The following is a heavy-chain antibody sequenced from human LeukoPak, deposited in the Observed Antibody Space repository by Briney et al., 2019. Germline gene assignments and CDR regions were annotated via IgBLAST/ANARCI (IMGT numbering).Heavy chain of an antibody. CDR2: IHPPSGGT. CDR3: VRDPGWLQVDY. D-gene: IGHD5-24*01. J-gene: IGHJ4*02. Sequence: ASVEVSCKASGYTFTDYYIHWVRQAPGQGLEWMGWIHPPSGGTNYAEKLQGRVTMTRDTSISTAYMELTRLTTDDAGVYYCVRDPGWLQVDYWGQGTLLTVSS. CDR1: GYTFTDYY. V-gene: IGHV1-2*02.